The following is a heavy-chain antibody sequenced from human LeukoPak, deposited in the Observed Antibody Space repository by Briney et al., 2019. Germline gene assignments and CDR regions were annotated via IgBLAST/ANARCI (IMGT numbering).Heavy chain of an antibody. J-gene: IGHJ4*02. CDR2: ISAYNGNT. V-gene: IGHV1-18*01. CDR3: ARGGLRYFDWMSWGDY. D-gene: IGHD3-9*01. CDR1: GYTFTSYG. Sequence: GASVKVSCKASGYTFTSYGISWVRQAPGQGLEWMGWISAYNGNTNYAQKLQGRVTMTTDTSTSTAYMELRSLRSDDTAVYYCARGGLRYFDWMSWGDYWGQGTLVTVSS.